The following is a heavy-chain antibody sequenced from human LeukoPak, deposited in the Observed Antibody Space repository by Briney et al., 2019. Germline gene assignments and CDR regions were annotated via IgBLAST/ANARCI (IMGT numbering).Heavy chain of an antibody. V-gene: IGHV3-74*01. CDR2: INSDGSST. D-gene: IGHD3-3*01. J-gene: IGHJ4*02. CDR1: GFTFSSYW. CDR3: ARDHRRITIFGVVRYYFDY. Sequence: GGSLRLSCAASGFTFSSYWMHGVRQAPGKGGVWVSRINSDGSSTSYADSVKGRFTISRDNAKTTLYLQMNSLRAEDTAVYYCARDHRRITIFGVVRYYFDYWGQGTLVTVSS.